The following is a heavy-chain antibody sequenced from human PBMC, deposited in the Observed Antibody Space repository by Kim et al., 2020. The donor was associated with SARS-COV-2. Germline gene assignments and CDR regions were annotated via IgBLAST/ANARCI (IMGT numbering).Heavy chain of an antibody. Sequence: ASVKVSCKASGYTFTSYGISWVRQAPGQGLEWMGWISAYNGNTNYAQKLQGRVTMTTDTSTSTAYMELRSLRSDDTAVYYCARDEDYYGSGPHRGWFDPWGQGTLVTVSS. D-gene: IGHD3-10*01. CDR3: ARDEDYYGSGPHRGWFDP. CDR1: GYTFTSYG. CDR2: ISAYNGNT. J-gene: IGHJ5*02. V-gene: IGHV1-18*04.